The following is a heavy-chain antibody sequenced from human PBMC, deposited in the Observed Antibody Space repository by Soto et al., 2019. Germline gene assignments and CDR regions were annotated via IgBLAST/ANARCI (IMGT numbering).Heavy chain of an antibody. CDR1: GYTLTGAY. V-gene: IGHV1-2*02. Sequence: PSVKVSCMASGYTLTGAYMHWVRQAPGQGLEWMGCLNPNSGGTEFAQKFQGRVTVTRDTSITAVYMEMNRLRSDDTGVYYCARYSTTRSYNVDVWGQGTAVTDSS. CDR2: LNPNSGGT. J-gene: IGHJ6*02. CDR3: ARYSTTRSYNVDV. D-gene: IGHD2-21*01.